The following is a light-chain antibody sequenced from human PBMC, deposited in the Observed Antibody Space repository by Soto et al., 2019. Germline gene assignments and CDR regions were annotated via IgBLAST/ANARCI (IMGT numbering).Light chain of an antibody. CDR3: NSYTSKSTGV. CDR1: SSDVGGYNY. Sequence: QSALTQPASVSGSPGQSITISCTGNSSDVGGYNYVSWYQQHPGKAPKLIIYEVSNRPSGVSNRFSGSKSGNTASLTISGLQAEDEADYYCNSYTSKSTGVFGTGTKVTLL. CDR2: EVS. J-gene: IGLJ1*01. V-gene: IGLV2-14*01.